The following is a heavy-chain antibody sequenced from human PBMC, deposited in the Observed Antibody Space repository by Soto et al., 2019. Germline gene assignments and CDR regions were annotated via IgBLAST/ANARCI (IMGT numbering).Heavy chain of an antibody. CDR1: GFTFSSYS. Sequence: VGSLRLSCAASGFTFSSYSMHWVRQTPGKGLERVAVISYDGSDKYYADSVKGRFTISRDNSKNTLYLQMNSLRAEDTAVYYCARDKEGYKSGWYFYGMDVWGQGTTVTGSS. J-gene: IGHJ6*02. D-gene: IGHD6-19*01. CDR2: ISYDGSDK. CDR3: ARDKEGYKSGWYFYGMDV. V-gene: IGHV3-30*04.